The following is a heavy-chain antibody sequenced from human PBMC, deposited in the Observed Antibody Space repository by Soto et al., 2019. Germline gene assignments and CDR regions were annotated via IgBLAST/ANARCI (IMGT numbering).Heavy chain of an antibody. CDR2: TRNKANSYTT. CDR3: ARDLTMVRGVYYYYGMDV. J-gene: IGHJ6*02. V-gene: IGHV3-72*01. CDR1: GFTFSDHY. D-gene: IGHD3-10*01. Sequence: GSLRLSCAASGFTFSDHYMDWVRQAPGKGLEWVGRTRNKANSYTTEYAASVKGRFTISRDDSKNSLYLQMNSLETEDTAVYYCARDLTMVRGVYYYYGMDVWGQGTTVTVSS.